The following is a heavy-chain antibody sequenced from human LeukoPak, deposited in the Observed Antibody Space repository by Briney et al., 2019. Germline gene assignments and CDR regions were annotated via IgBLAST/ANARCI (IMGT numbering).Heavy chain of an antibody. V-gene: IGHV3-30*18. D-gene: IGHD2-2*01. CDR3: AKDLPAATIYYYYGMDV. J-gene: IGHJ6*02. Sequence: GRSLRLSCAASGFTFSSYGMHWVRQAPGKGLEWVAVISYDGSNKYYADSVKGRFTISRDNSKNTLYLQMSSLRAEDTAVYYCAKDLPAATIYYYYGMDVCGQGTTVTVTS. CDR1: GFTFSSYG. CDR2: ISYDGSNK.